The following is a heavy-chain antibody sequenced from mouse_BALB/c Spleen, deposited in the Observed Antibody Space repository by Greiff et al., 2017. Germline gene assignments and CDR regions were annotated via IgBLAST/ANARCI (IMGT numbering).Heavy chain of an antibody. Sequence: QVQLQQSGPGLVQPSQSLSITCTVSGFSLTSYGVHWVRQSPGKGLEWLGVIWSGGSTDYNAAFISRLSISKDNSKSQVFFKMNSLQADDTAIYYCARKVPLWDWFAYWGQGTLVTVSA. CDR1: GFSLTSYG. D-gene: IGHD4-1*01. V-gene: IGHV2-4-1*01. CDR2: IWSGGST. CDR3: ARKVPLWDWFAY. J-gene: IGHJ3*01.